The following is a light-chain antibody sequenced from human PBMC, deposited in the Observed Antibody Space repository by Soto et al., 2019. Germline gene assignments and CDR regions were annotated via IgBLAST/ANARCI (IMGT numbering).Light chain of an antibody. Sequence: EIVLTQSPGTLSLSPGERGTLSCRASQSVSSSYLAWYQQKPGQAPRLLIYGASSRATGIPNRFSASGSGTDFTLTIIRLEPEDFAVYYCQQYGSSRQTFGQGTKVEIK. V-gene: IGKV3-20*01. CDR1: QSVSSSY. CDR3: QQYGSSRQT. CDR2: GAS. J-gene: IGKJ1*01.